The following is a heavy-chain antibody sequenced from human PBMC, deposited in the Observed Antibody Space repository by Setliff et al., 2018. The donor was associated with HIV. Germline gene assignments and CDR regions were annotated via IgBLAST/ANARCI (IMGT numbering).Heavy chain of an antibody. V-gene: IGHV4-38-2*02. CDR2: IYHSGGT. CDR1: GYSISSAYY. D-gene: IGHD1-7*01. CDR3: ARGHTWNYYGGDYFDY. Sequence: SETLSLTCTVSGYSISSAYYWGWIRQPPGKGLEWIGSIYHSGGTYYNPSLKSRVTISLDTSKNQFSLRLSSVTAADTAVYYCARGHTWNYYGGDYFDYWGQGSLVTVSS. J-gene: IGHJ4*02.